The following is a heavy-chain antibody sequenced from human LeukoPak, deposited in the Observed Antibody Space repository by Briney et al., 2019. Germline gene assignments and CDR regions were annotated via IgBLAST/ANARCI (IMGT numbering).Heavy chain of an antibody. CDR3: ARGCGYYEILTDQAGFNC. J-gene: IGHJ4*02. CDR1: GGSFSGYY. V-gene: IGHV4-34*01. CDR2: INHSGST. Sequence: SESLSLTCAVSGGSFSGYYLSWIRQPPGKGLEWIGEINHSGSTNYNASLTSRVIISIDTAKNQVTLKLNSVTATDTAVYYCARGCGYYEILTDQAGFNCWGQGTLVTVSS. D-gene: IGHD3-9*01.